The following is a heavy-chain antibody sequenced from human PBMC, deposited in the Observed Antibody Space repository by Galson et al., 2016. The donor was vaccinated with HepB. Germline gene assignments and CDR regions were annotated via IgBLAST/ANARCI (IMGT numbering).Heavy chain of an antibody. CDR2: ISYRGTT. V-gene: IGHV4-39*01. CDR1: GDSITSSGYF. Sequence: SETLSLTCNVSGDSITSSGYFWGWIRQPPGKGLEWIGAISYRGTTYDYPSLKSRLTVSVDPSKNQFSLKLSSVAAADTAVYYCARSVNEAFDIWGQGTMVTVSS. CDR3: ARSVNEAFDI. D-gene: IGHD1-1*01. J-gene: IGHJ3*02.